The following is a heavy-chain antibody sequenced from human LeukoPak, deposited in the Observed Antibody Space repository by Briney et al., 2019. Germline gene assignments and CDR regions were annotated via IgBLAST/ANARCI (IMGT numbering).Heavy chain of an antibody. CDR1: GFTFNSYG. Sequence: PGGSLRLSCAASGFTFNSYGMHWVRQAPGKGLEWVAFIRFDGSNKYYADSVKGRFTISRDNSKNTLYLQMDSLRPEDTAAHYCAKDHRVCSGGSCYFSYYYYMDVWGKGTTVTVSS. CDR2: IRFDGSNK. CDR3: AKDHRVCSGGSCYFSYYYYMDV. V-gene: IGHV3-30*02. D-gene: IGHD2-15*01. J-gene: IGHJ6*03.